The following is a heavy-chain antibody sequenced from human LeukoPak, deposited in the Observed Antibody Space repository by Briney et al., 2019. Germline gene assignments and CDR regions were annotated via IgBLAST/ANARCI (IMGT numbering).Heavy chain of an antibody. CDR3: ARDPRSPSRRFDY. CDR2: ISYDGSNK. J-gene: IGHJ4*02. V-gene: IGHV3-30-3*01. CDR1: GFTFSSYA. Sequence: PGRSLRLSCAASGFTFSSYAMHWVRQAPGKGLEWVAVISYDGSNKYYADSVKGRFTISRDNSKNTLYLQLNSLRAEDTAVYYCARDPRSPSRRFDYWGQGTLVTVSS. D-gene: IGHD1-26*01.